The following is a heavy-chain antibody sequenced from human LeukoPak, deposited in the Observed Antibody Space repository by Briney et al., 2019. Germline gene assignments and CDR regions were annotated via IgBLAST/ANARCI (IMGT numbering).Heavy chain of an antibody. V-gene: IGHV3-74*01. Sequence: GGSLRLSCAASGFTFRSYWMHWVRQVSGKGLGWVSRINSDGSRTSYADSVKGRFTISRDNAKNTLYLQMNSLRAEDTAVYYCARLSGYAAFDYWGQGTLVTVSS. J-gene: IGHJ4*02. CDR2: INSDGSRT. CDR1: GFTFRSYW. D-gene: IGHD5-12*01. CDR3: ARLSGYAAFDY.